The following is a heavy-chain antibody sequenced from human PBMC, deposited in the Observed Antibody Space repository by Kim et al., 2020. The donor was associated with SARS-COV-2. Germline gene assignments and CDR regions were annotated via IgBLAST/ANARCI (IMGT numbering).Heavy chain of an antibody. J-gene: IGHJ6*03. Sequence: ASVKVSCKASGYTFTGYYMHWVRQAPGQGLEWMGWINPNSGGTNYAQKFQGRVTMTRDTSISTAYMELSRLRSDDTAVYYCARGRDIVVVPAAAYYYYYMDVWGKGTTVTVSS. V-gene: IGHV1-2*02. CDR2: INPNSGGT. CDR3: ARGRDIVVVPAAAYYYYYMDV. D-gene: IGHD2-2*01. CDR1: GYTFTGYY.